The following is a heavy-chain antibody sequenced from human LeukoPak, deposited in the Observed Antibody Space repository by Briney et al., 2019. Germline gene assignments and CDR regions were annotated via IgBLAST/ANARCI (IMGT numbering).Heavy chain of an antibody. D-gene: IGHD3/OR15-3a*01. V-gene: IGHV4-61*02. CDR1: GDSINSKNYY. CDR3: ARQTGSGLFILP. Sequence: SETLSLTCSVSGDSINSKNYYWGWIRQPAGKGLEWIGRIYTSGSTNYNPSLKSRVTISVDTSKNQFSLKLSSVTAADTAVYYCARQTGSGLFILPGGQGTLVTVSS. J-gene: IGHJ4*02. CDR2: IYTSGST.